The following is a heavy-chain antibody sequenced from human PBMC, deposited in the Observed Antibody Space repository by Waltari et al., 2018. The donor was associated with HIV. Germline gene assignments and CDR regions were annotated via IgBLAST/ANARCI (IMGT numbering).Heavy chain of an antibody. J-gene: IGHJ4*02. CDR2: ISSSGSTI. CDR1: GFTFSTYE. V-gene: IGHV3-48*03. D-gene: IGHD5-12*01. CDR3: ARDGRSYDGLDY. Sequence: EVQVVESGGGLVQPGGSLRLSCAAYGFTFSTYEMNWVRQVPGKWLDWVSYISSSGSTIYYADSVKGRFTISRDNAKNSRYLQMNSLRAEDTAVYFCARDGRSYDGLDYWGRGTLVTVSS.